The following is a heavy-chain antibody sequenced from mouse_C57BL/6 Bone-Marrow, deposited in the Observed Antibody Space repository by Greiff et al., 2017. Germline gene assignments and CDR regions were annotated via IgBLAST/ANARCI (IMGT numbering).Heavy chain of an antibody. CDR1: GYAFSSSW. D-gene: IGHD1-1*01. J-gene: IGHJ4*01. CDR3: ARKDYGSSYSAMDY. CDR2: IYPGDGDT. V-gene: IGHV1-82*01. Sequence: VKLVESGPELVKPGASVKISCKASGYAFSSSWMNWVKQRPGKGLEWIGRIYPGDGDTNYNGKFKGKATLTADKSSSTAYMQLSSLTSEDSAVYFCARKDYGSSYSAMDYWGQGTSVTVSS.